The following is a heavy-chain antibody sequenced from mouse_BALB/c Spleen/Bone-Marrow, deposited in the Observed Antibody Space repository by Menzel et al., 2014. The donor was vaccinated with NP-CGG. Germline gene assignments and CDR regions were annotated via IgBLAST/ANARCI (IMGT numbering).Heavy chain of an antibody. V-gene: IGHV1-4*01. CDR1: GYTFTRYT. CDR2: IIPNSGYS. CDR3: TIRYYAMDY. J-gene: IGHJ4*01. Sequence: LQESGAELARPGASVKMSCQASGYTFTRYTMHWEKKRPGQGLEWIGYIIPNSGYSNYNQKFKDKATLTADKSSSTAHMQLSSLTSEDSAVYYCTIRYYAMDYWGQGTSVTVSS. D-gene: IGHD1-1*01.